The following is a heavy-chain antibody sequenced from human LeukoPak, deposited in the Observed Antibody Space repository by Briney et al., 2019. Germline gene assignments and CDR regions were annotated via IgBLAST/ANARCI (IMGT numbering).Heavy chain of an antibody. CDR2: INHSGST. Sequence: SETLSLTCAVYGGSFSGYYWSWIRQPPGKGLEWVGEINHSGSTNYNPSLKSRVTISVDTSKNQFSLKLSSVTAADTAVYYCAREGEGGDYYDSSGYYDYWGQGTLVTVSS. CDR1: GGSFSGYY. V-gene: IGHV4-34*01. J-gene: IGHJ4*02. D-gene: IGHD3-22*01. CDR3: AREGEGGDYYDSSGYYDY.